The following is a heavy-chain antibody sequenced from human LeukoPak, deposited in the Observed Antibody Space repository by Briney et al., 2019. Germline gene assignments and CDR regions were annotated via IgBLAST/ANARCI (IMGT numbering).Heavy chain of an antibody. V-gene: IGHV3-23*01. D-gene: IGHD3-22*01. CDR3: AKDRPNYHESNGHYYRPNGDY. Sequence: GGSLRLSCAASGFTFSTYAMSWVRQAPGKGLEWVSSISSSGDRTFYADSVKDRFTISRDNSENSLYLQMSRLRAEDTAVYYCAKDRPNYHESNGHYYRPNGDYWGQGTLVTVSS. J-gene: IGHJ4*02. CDR2: ISSSGDRT. CDR1: GFTFSTYA.